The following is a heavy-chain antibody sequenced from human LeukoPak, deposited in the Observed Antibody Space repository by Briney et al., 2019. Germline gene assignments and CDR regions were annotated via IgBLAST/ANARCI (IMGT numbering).Heavy chain of an antibody. D-gene: IGHD6-6*01. V-gene: IGHV3-21*01. CDR2: ISSHSRDI. CDR1: GFTFNTYS. CDR3: ARDDRDISSFRFDY. Sequence: PGASLTLACTLSGFTFNTYSVNWVRHAPGKGRGWVSSISSHSRDIYYADSVKGRFTISRDNAKNSLHLQMNSLRAEDTAVYYCARDDRDISSFRFDYWGHGILVTVSS. J-gene: IGHJ4*01.